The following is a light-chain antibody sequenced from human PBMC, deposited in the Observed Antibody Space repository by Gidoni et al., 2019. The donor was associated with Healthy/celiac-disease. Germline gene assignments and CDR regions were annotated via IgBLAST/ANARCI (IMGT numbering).Light chain of an antibody. V-gene: IGLV2-23*01. CDR1: SSDVGSYNL. Sequence: QSALTQPASVSGSPGQSITISCTGTSSDVGSYNLVSWYPQHPGKAPKLMIYEGSKRPSGVSNRFSGSKSGNTASLTISGLQAEDEADYYCCSYAGSRFGGGTKLTVL. CDR2: EGS. CDR3: CSYAGSR. J-gene: IGLJ2*01.